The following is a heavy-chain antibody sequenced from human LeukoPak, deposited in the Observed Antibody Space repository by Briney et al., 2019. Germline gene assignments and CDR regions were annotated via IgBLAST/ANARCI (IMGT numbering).Heavy chain of an antibody. CDR2: INPSGGST. CDR3: ARLIRYFDWLPPYYMDV. D-gene: IGHD3-9*01. CDR1: GYTFTSYY. J-gene: IGHJ6*03. Sequence: ASVKVSCKASGYTFTSYYMHWVRQAPGQGLEWMGIINPSGGSTSYAQKFQGRVTMTRDMSTSTVYMELSSLRSEDTAVYYCARLIRYFDWLPPYYMDVWGKGTTVTISS. V-gene: IGHV1-46*01.